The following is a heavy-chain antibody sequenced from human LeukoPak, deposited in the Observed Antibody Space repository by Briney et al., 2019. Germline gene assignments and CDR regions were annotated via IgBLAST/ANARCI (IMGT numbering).Heavy chain of an antibody. V-gene: IGHV4-4*09. Sequence: PSETLSLTCTVSGGSISSYYWSWIRQPPGKGLEWIGYIYTSGSTNYNPSLKSRVTISVDTSKNQFSLKLSSVTAADTAVYYCARERIAAAGTGYYYYMDVWGKGTTVTVS. CDR1: GGSISSYY. CDR2: IYTSGST. D-gene: IGHD6-13*01. CDR3: ARERIAAAGTGYYYYMDV. J-gene: IGHJ6*03.